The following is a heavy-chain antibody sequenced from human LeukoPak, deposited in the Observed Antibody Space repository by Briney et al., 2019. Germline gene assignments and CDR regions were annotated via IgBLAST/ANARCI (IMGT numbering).Heavy chain of an antibody. CDR1: GGSISKGTYD. Sequence: SETLSLTCIVSGGSISKGTYDWGWLRQPPGKGLEWSGSISDSGSTYYSPSLKSRVTISVDTSKNQFSLKLRFVTAADTAVYYCARQDMGFGELVVWGQGTTVTVSS. D-gene: IGHD3-10*01. V-gene: IGHV4-39*01. CDR2: ISDSGST. CDR3: ARQDMGFGELVV. J-gene: IGHJ6*02.